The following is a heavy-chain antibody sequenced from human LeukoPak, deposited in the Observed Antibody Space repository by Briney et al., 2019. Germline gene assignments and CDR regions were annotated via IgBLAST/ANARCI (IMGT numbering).Heavy chain of an antibody. D-gene: IGHD2/OR15-2a*01. CDR3: AGHHPRNTVDF. J-gene: IGHJ4*02. V-gene: IGHV4-59*08. Sequence: KPSETLSLTCTVSGGSISSYYWSWIRQPPGKGLEWIAYISDIGSINYNPSLKSRVTISLDTSKNQFSLKLSSVTAADTAVYYCAGHHPRNTVDFWGQGTLVPVSS. CDR2: ISDIGSI. CDR1: GGSISSYY.